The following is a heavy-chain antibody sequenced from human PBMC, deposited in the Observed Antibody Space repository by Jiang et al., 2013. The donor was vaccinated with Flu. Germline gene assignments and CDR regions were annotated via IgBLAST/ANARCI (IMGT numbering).Heavy chain of an antibody. Sequence: GYTFTSYAMNWVRQAPGQGLEWMGWINTNTGNPTYAQGFTGRFVFSLDTSVSTAYLQISSLKAEDTAVYYCARILVVSGKGYYFDYWGQGTLVTVSS. V-gene: IGHV7-4-1*02. J-gene: IGHJ4*02. CDR1: GYTFTSYA. CDR2: INTNTGNP. D-gene: IGHD2-8*02. CDR3: ARILVVSGKGYYFDY.